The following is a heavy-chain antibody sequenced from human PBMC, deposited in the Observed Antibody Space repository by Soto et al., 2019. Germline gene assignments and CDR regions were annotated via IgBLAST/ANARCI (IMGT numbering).Heavy chain of an antibody. CDR1: GGSISSYY. CDR2: IYYSGST. J-gene: IGHJ4*02. Sequence: PSETLSLTCTVSGGSISSYYWSWIRQPPGKGLEWIGYIYYSGSTNYNPSLKSRVTISVDTSKNQFSLKLSSVTAAYTAVYYCARIPEGQPLAFDYWGQGTLVTVSS. V-gene: IGHV4-59*01. D-gene: IGHD6-13*01. CDR3: ARIPEGQPLAFDY.